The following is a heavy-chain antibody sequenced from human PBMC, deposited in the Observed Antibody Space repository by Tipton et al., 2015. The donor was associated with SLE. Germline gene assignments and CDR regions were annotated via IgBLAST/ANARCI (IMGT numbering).Heavy chain of an antibody. V-gene: IGHV4-61*05. CDR3: ARGFSSGWYLSAFDI. CDR1: GGSISSSSYY. Sequence: TLSLTCTVSGGSISSSSYYWGWIRQPPGKGLEWIGYIYYSGSTNYNPSLKSRVTISVDTSKNQFSLKLSSVTAADTAVYYCARGFSSGWYLSAFDIWGQGTMVTVSS. CDR2: IYYSGST. D-gene: IGHD6-19*01. J-gene: IGHJ3*02.